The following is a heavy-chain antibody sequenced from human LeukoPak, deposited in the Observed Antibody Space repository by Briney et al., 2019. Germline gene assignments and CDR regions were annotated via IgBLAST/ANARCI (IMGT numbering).Heavy chain of an antibody. CDR3: ASLGYYDSSGYPHTSDY. D-gene: IGHD3-22*01. CDR2: INHSGST. J-gene: IGHJ4*02. CDR1: GGSFSVCY. Sequence: PSQTLSLSCAVYGGSFSVCYWSWIRQPPGKGLEWIWEINHSGSTNYNPSLQSRVTISVDASKNLFFLKLSSVTAADTAAYCCASLGYYDSSGYPHTSDYWGQGTLVTVSS. V-gene: IGHV4-34*01.